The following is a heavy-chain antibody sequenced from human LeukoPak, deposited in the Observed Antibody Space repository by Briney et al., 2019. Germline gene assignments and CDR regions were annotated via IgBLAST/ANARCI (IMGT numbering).Heavy chain of an antibody. J-gene: IGHJ6*04. V-gene: IGHV1-69*06. D-gene: IGHD2-2*02. CDR1: GGTFSSYA. CDR2: IIPTFGTA. Sequence: SVKVSCKASGGTFSSYAISWVRQAPGQGLEWMGGIIPTFGTANYAQKFQGRVTITADKSTSTAYMELSSLRSEDTAVYYCARDRKPQLLYHYYGMDVWGKGTTVTVSS. CDR3: ARDRKPQLLYHYYGMDV.